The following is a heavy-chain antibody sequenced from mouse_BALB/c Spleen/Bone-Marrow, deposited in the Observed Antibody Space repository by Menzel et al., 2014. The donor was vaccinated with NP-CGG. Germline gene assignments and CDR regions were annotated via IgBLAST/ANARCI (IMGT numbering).Heavy chain of an antibody. CDR1: GYAFTNYL. CDR2: INPGGGGT. CDR3: ARCLTGTSAMDY. D-gene: IGHD4-1*01. V-gene: IGHV1-54*01. Sequence: VNVVESGAELVRPGTSVKVSCKASGYAFTNYLIEWVKQRPGQGLEWIGVINPGGGGTNYNEKFKAKATLTADKSSSTAYMQLSSLTSDDSAVYFCARCLTGTSAMDYWGQGTSVTVSS. J-gene: IGHJ4*01.